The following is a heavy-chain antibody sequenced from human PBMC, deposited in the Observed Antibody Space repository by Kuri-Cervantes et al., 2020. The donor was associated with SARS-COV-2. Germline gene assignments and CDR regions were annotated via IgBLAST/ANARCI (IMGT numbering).Heavy chain of an antibody. D-gene: IGHD2-21*01. CDR2: ISGSESYK. J-gene: IGHJ4*02. V-gene: IGHV3-21*01. CDR1: GFTFRTYT. CDR3: ASELGGDFDY. Sequence: GESLKISCVASGFTFRTYTMNWVRQAPGKALEWVSSISGSESYKYYADSMKGRFTISRDNAKNTLYLQMNSLRAEDTAVYYCASELGGDFDYWGQGTLVTVSS.